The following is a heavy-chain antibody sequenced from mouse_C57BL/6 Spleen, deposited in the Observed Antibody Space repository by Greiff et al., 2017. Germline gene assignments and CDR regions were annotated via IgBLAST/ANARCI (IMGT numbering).Heavy chain of an antibody. CDR3: ARHGGSSYDYAMDY. D-gene: IGHD1-1*01. J-gene: IGHJ4*01. V-gene: IGHV2-6-1*01. CDR2: IWSDGST. CDR1: GFSLTSYG. Sequence: QVQLQQSGPGLVAPSQSLSITCPVSGFSLTSYGVHWVRQPPGKGLEWLVVIWSDGSTTYNSALKSRLSISKDNSKSQVFLKMNSLQTDDTAMYYCARHGGSSYDYAMDYGRQGTSVTVTS.